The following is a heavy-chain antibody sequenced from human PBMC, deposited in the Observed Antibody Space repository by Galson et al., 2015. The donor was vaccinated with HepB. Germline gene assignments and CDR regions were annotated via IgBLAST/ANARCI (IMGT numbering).Heavy chain of an antibody. V-gene: IGHV3-33*01. Sequence: SLRLSCAASGFTFSSYGMHWVRQAPGKGLEWVAVIWYDGSNKYYADSVKGRLTISRDNSKNTLYLQMNSLRAEDTAVYYCARGLSGGVVTVYYFDYWGQGTLVTVSS. CDR2: IWYDGSNK. D-gene: IGHD3-3*01. CDR3: ARGLSGGVVTVYYFDY. CDR1: GFTFSSYG. J-gene: IGHJ4*02.